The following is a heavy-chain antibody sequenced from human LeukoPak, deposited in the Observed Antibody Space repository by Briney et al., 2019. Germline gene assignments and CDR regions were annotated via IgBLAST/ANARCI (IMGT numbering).Heavy chain of an antibody. Sequence: SETLSLTCTVSGGSISSRTYHWGWIRQPPGKGLEWIGNIYYSGSTYYNPSLKSRVTISVVTSKSQFSLKLSSVTAADTAVYYCAKKNMITNVDDAFAIWGQGTMVTVSS. J-gene: IGHJ3*02. CDR3: AKKNMITNVDDAFAI. CDR1: GGSISSRTYH. CDR2: IYYSGST. D-gene: IGHD2-8*01. V-gene: IGHV4-39*01.